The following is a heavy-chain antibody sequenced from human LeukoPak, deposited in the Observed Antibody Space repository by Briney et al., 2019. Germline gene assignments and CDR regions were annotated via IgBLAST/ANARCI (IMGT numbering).Heavy chain of an antibody. CDR1: GGSISSSNW. J-gene: IGHJ4*02. CDR2: IYHSGST. Sequence: SETLSLTCAVSGGSISSSNWWSWVRQPPGKGLEWIGEIYHSGSTNYNPSLKSRVTISVDTSKNQFSLKLSSVTAADTAVYYCASCPWFGEDVGYWGQGTLVTVSS. D-gene: IGHD3-10*01. V-gene: IGHV4-4*02. CDR3: ASCPWFGEDVGY.